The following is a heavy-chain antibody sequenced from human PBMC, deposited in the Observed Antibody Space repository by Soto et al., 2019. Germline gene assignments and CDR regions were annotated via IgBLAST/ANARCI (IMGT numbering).Heavy chain of an antibody. Sequence: QVQLVQSGAEVKNPGSSVKVSCKASGGTFSSYSINWVRQAPGQGLEWMGEIIPIFGTANYAQKFQGRVTITADESTSTAYMELSSLRSEDTAVYYCAREGGRHSGGIDYWGQGTPVTVSS. CDR1: GGTFSSYS. CDR2: IIPIFGTA. J-gene: IGHJ4*02. CDR3: AREGGRHSGGIDY. V-gene: IGHV1-69*01. D-gene: IGHD1-26*01.